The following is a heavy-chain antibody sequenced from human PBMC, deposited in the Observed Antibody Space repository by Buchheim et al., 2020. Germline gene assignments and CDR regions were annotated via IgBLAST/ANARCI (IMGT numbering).Heavy chain of an antibody. CDR3: ARVPRRDGYNFGSDYFDY. CDR2: ISYDGSNK. J-gene: IGHJ4*02. Sequence: QVQLVESGGGVVQPGRSLRLSCAASGFTFSSYAMHWVRQAPGKGLEWVAVISYDGSNKYYADSVKGRFTISRDNSKNTLYLQMNSLRAEDTAVYYCARVPRRDGYNFGSDYFDYWGQGTL. V-gene: IGHV3-30-3*01. D-gene: IGHD5-24*01. CDR1: GFTFSSYA.